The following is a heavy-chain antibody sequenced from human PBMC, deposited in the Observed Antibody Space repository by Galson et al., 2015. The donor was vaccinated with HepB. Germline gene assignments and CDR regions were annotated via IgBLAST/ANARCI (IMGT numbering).Heavy chain of an antibody. Sequence: SVKVSCKASGYTFTSYYMHWVRQSPGQGLEWMGIINPSGGSTSYAQKFQGRVTMTRDTSTSTVYMELSSLRSEDTAVYYCARETSLSIAAAGTRNWYDPWGQGTLVTVSS. V-gene: IGHV1-46*03. D-gene: IGHD6-13*01. CDR2: INPSGGST. CDR1: GYTFTSYY. J-gene: IGHJ5*02. CDR3: ARETSLSIAAAGTRNWYDP.